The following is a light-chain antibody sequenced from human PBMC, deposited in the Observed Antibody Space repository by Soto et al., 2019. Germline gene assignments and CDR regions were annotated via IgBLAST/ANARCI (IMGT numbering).Light chain of an antibody. V-gene: IGKV3-11*01. J-gene: IGKJ5*01. CDR2: DAS. CDR3: QQRSNWPPVT. CDR1: QSVSSY. Sequence: EIVLTQSPATLSLSPGERATLSCRASQSVSSYLAWYQQKHGQAPMLLIYDASNRATGIPARFSGSGSGTDFTLTISSLEPEDFAVYYCQQRSNWPPVTVGQGTRLEIK.